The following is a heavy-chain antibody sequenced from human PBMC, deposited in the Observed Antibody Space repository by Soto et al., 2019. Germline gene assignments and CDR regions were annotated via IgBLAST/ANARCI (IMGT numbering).Heavy chain of an antibody. V-gene: IGHV5-10-1*01. CDR3: ARSTVTTFESDN. J-gene: IGHJ4*02. D-gene: IGHD4-17*01. Sequence: EVQLVQSGAEVKKPGESLRISCKGSGYSFTSYWITWVRQMPGKGLEWMGRIDPSDSYTNYSPSFQGHVTISADKSISTAYLQWSSLKASDTAMYYCARSTVTTFESDNWGQGTLVTVSS. CDR2: IDPSDSYT. CDR1: GYSFTSYW.